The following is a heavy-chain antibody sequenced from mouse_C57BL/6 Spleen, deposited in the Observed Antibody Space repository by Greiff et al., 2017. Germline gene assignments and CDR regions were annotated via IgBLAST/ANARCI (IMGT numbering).Heavy chain of an antibody. Sequence: EVKLVESGGGLVKPGGSLKLSCAASGFTFSSYAMSWVRQTPEKRLEWVATISDGGSYTYYPDNVKGRFTISRDNAKNNLYLQMSHLKSEDTAMYYCAREVEDYAMDYWGQGTSVTVSS. CDR3: AREVEDYAMDY. CDR2: ISDGGSYT. V-gene: IGHV5-4*01. CDR1: GFTFSSYA. D-gene: IGHD1-3*01. J-gene: IGHJ4*01.